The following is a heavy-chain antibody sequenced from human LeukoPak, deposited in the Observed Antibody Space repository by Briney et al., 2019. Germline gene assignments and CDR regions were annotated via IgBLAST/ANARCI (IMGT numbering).Heavy chain of an antibody. V-gene: IGHV4-59*01. J-gene: IGHJ3*02. D-gene: IGHD2-2*01. CDR3: ARVVGYCSSTSCYPYHDAFDI. CDR2: IYYSGST. CDR1: GGSISSDY. Sequence: SETLSLTCTVTGGSISSDYWSWIRHPPGQGLEWIGYIYYSGSTNYNPSLKSRVTISVDTSKNQFSLKLSSVTAADTAVYYCARVVGYCSSTSCYPYHDAFDIWGQGTMVSVSS.